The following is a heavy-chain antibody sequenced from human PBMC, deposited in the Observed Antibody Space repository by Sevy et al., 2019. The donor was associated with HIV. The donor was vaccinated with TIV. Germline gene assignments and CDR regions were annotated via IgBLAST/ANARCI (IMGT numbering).Heavy chain of an antibody. Sequence: ASVKVSCKTSGFIFSDHYINWVRQAPGQGLERMGWIDPNSGDTQYAQKFQGRVTMTRDTSISTGYMELSSLISDDTALYYCVLTERLDYWGQGTLVTVSS. J-gene: IGHJ4*02. CDR3: VLTERLDY. CDR1: GFIFSDHY. D-gene: IGHD2-21*02. CDR2: IDPNSGDT. V-gene: IGHV1-2*02.